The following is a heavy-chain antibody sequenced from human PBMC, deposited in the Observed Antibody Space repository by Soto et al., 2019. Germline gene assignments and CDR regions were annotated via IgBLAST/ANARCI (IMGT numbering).Heavy chain of an antibody. Sequence: ASVKVSCKASGYTFTNFGVTWVRRAPGQGLEWMGWISAYTDTPNYAQKFQGRVTMTIDTSTSTAYMDLRSLTSDDTAVYYCARVIPGVEAGCDPWGKGNMFIISS. J-gene: IGHJ5*02. CDR1: GYTFTNFG. D-gene: IGHD2-8*01. V-gene: IGHV1-18*01. CDR2: ISAYTDTP. CDR3: ARVIPGVEAGCDP.